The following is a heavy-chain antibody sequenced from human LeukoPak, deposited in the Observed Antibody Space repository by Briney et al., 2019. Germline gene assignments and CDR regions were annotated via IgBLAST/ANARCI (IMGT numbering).Heavy chain of an antibody. V-gene: IGHV3-23*01. CDR1: GFAFSSHA. CDR3: AKESGRYYGSGFCDY. D-gene: IGHD3-10*01. J-gene: IGHJ4*02. CDR2: ISGSSEKT. Sequence: GGSLRLSCAASGFAFSSHAMTWVRQAPGKGLEWVSSISGSSEKTYYADSVKGRFTISRDNSKNTLYLQVNSLRAEDAAVYYCAKESGRYYGSGFCDYWGQGTLVTVSS.